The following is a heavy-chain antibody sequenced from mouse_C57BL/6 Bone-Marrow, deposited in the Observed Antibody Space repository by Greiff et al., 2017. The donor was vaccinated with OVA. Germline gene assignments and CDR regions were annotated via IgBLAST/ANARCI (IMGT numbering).Heavy chain of an antibody. CDR2: ISSGSSTI. J-gene: IGHJ2*01. V-gene: IGHV5-17*01. CDR3: ARRKTAQATDYFDY. CDR1: GFTFSDYG. D-gene: IGHD3-2*02. Sequence: DVMLVESGGGLVKPGGSLKLSCAASGFTFSDYGMHWVRQAPEKGLEWVAYISSGSSTIYYADTVKGRFTISRDNAKNTLFLQMTSLRSEDTAMYYCARRKTAQATDYFDYWGQGTTLTVSS.